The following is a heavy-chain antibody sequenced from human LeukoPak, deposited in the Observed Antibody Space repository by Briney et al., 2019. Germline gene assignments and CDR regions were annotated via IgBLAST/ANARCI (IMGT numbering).Heavy chain of an antibody. CDR2: ISSSSSYT. D-gene: IGHD3-9*01. Sequence: GGSLRLSCAASGSTFSDYYMSCIRQTPGKGLEWVSYISSSSSYTNYADSVKGRFTISRDNAKNSLYLQMNSLRAEDTAVYYCARVRLNDILTGYYTGAYYFDYWGQGTLLTVSS. J-gene: IGHJ4*02. CDR3: ARVRLNDILTGYYTGAYYFDY. CDR1: GSTFSDYY. V-gene: IGHV3-11*06.